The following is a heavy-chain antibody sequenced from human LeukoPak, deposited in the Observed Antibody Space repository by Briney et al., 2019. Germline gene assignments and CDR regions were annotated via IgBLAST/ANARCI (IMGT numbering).Heavy chain of an antibody. J-gene: IGHJ5*02. CDR1: GGSISSGDYY. D-gene: IGHD3-22*01. Sequence: SQTLSLTCTVSGGSISSGDYYWSWFRQPPGQGLQWIGYNYYSSSTYYNPSLKSRVNISVDTSKNQFSLTLSSVTAGDTAVYYCARVGYYDSSGYHWGQGTLVTVSS. V-gene: IGHV4-30-4*01. CDR2: NYYSSST. CDR3: ARVGYYDSSGYH.